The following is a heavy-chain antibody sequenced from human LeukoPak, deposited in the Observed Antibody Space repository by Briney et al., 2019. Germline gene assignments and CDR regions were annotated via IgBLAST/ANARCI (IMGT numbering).Heavy chain of an antibody. J-gene: IGHJ3*02. Sequence: PGGSRRLSCAASGFTVSSNYMSWVRQAPGKGLEWVSVIYSGGSTYHADSVKGRFTISRDNSKNTLYLQMNSLRDEDTAVYYCARIVAGGAFDIWGQGTMVTVSS. CDR1: GFTVSSNY. CDR3: ARIVAGGAFDI. CDR2: IYSGGST. D-gene: IGHD1-26*01. V-gene: IGHV3-66*01.